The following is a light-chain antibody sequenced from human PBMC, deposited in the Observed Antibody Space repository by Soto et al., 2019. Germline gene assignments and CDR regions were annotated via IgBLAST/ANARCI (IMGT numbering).Light chain of an antibody. CDR1: SSDVDAYNY. CDR2: DVS. V-gene: IGLV2-14*01. Sequence: QSALTQPASVSGSPGQSIAISCTRTSSDVDAYNYVSWYQQHPGKVPKLMMYDVSNRPSGVSDRFSGSKSGNTASLTISGLQAEDEADYYCSFYTSSSTYVFGSGTKVTVL. CDR3: SFYTSSSTYV. J-gene: IGLJ1*01.